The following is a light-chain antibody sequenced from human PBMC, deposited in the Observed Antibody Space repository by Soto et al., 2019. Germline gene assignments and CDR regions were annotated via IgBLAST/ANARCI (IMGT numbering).Light chain of an antibody. CDR1: SSNIGAGYD. CDR3: AAWDDSLNGNV. CDR2: GNS. V-gene: IGLV1-40*01. J-gene: IGLJ1*01. Sequence: QSVLTQPPSVSGAPGQRVTISCTGSSSNIGAGYDVHWYQQLPGTGPKLLISGNSNRPSGVPDRFSGSRSGTSASLAITGLQAEDEADYYCAAWDDSLNGNVFGTGTKVTVL.